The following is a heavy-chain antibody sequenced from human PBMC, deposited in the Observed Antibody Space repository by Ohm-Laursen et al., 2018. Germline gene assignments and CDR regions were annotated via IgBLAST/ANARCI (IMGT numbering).Heavy chain of an antibody. J-gene: IGHJ4*02. CDR3: ARGAYDYVWGSYDY. D-gene: IGHD3-16*01. Sequence: SSVKVSCKASGGTFSSYAISWVRQAPGQGLEWMGGIIPIFGTANYAQKFQGRVTITADESTSTAYMELSSLRSEDTAVYYCARGAYDYVWGSYDYWGQGTLVTFSS. CDR2: IIPIFGTA. V-gene: IGHV1-69*01. CDR1: GGTFSSYA.